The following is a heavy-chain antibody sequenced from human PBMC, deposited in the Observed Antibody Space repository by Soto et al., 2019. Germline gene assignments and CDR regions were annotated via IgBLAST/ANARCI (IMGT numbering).Heavy chain of an antibody. Sequence: ASVKVSCKASGYTFTGYYMHWVRQAPGQGLEWMGWINPNSGGTNYAQKFQGWVTMTRDTSISTAYMALSRLRSDDTAVYYCARNGYYDSSGYYYNYYYGMDVWGQGTTVTVSS. CDR3: ARNGYYDSSGYYYNYYYGMDV. V-gene: IGHV1-2*04. CDR1: GYTFTGYY. D-gene: IGHD3-22*01. J-gene: IGHJ6*02. CDR2: INPNSGGT.